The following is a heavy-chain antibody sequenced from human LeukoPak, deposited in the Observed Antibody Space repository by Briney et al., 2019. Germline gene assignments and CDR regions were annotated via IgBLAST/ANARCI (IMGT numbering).Heavy chain of an antibody. J-gene: IGHJ4*02. Sequence: GGSLRLSSAASGFTFSSYGMHWVRQAPGKGLEWVAVISYDGSNKYYADSVKGRFTISRDNSKNTLYLQMNSLRAEDTAVYYCARLLDHIVATPFDYWGQGTLVTVSS. CDR1: GFTFSSYG. D-gene: IGHD5-12*01. CDR2: ISYDGSNK. V-gene: IGHV3-30*03. CDR3: ARLLDHIVATPFDY.